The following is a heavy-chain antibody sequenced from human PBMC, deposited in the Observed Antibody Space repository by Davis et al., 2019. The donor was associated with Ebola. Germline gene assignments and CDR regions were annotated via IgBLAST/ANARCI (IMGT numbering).Heavy chain of an antibody. D-gene: IGHD3-22*01. Sequence: AASVKVSCKASGDTFTNYGFSWVRQAPGQGLEWMGWISAYNGNTNYAQKFQGRVTMTTDTSTSTAYMELRSLRSDDTAVYYCARSISMIILGYFDYWGQGTLVTVSS. V-gene: IGHV1-18*01. CDR3: ARSISMIILGYFDY. J-gene: IGHJ4*02. CDR2: ISAYNGNT. CDR1: GDTFTNYG.